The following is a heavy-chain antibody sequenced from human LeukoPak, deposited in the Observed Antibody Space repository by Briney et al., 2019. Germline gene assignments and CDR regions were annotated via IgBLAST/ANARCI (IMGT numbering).Heavy chain of an antibody. Sequence: SVKVSCKSSEGTFTSHVITWVRQAPGQGLEWMGSIIPIFGMIHYAQKFQGRVTITADKSTSTAYMELSSLRSGDTAVYYCAEATPRRYQPYYGMDVWGQGTTVTVSS. V-gene: IGHV1-69*10. J-gene: IGHJ6*02. CDR2: IIPIFGMI. CDR3: AEATPRRYQPYYGMDV. D-gene: IGHD1-26*01. CDR1: EGTFTSHV.